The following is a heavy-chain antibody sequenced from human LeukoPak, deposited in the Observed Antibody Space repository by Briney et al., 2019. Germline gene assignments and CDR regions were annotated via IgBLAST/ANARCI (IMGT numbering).Heavy chain of an antibody. CDR1: GYTFINYG. Sequence: ASVKVSCKASGYTFINYGISWVRQAPGQGLESMGWVSAYADNTNYVQKFQGRVTMTTDTSTSTAYMELRSLRSDDTAIYYCARDCIGCHGFDYWGQGTLVTVSS. D-gene: IGHD2-15*01. V-gene: IGHV1-18*01. CDR3: ARDCIGCHGFDY. J-gene: IGHJ4*02. CDR2: VSAYADNT.